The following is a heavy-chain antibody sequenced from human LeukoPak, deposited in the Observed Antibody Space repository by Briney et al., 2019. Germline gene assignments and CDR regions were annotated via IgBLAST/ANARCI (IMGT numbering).Heavy chain of an antibody. J-gene: IGHJ4*02. V-gene: IGHV3-74*01. D-gene: IGHD6-19*01. Sequence: GGSLRLSCAASGLTFSSYWMHWVREAPGKGLVWVSRINPDGSSTTYADSVKGRFTMSTDNAANMLYLQMNSLRADDTAVYYCVSGIAGAANTHWSQATLATAPS. CDR3: VSGIAGAANTH. CDR1: GLTFSSYW. CDR2: INPDGSST.